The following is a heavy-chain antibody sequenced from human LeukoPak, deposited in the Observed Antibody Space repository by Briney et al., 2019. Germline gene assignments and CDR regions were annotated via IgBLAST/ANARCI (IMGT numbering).Heavy chain of an antibody. CDR2: ISGSTGNT. Sequence: GGSLRLSCAASGFTFSSYAMNWVRQAPGKGLEWVSAISGSTGNTYYADSVKGRFTISRDNSKNTLYLQMNSLRAEDTAVYYCARVIGWDEPFDIWGQGTMVTVSS. V-gene: IGHV3-23*01. D-gene: IGHD1-26*01. J-gene: IGHJ3*02. CDR1: GFTFSSYA. CDR3: ARVIGWDEPFDI.